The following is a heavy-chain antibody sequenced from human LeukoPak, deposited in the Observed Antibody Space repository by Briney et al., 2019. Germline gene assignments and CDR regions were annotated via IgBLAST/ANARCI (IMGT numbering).Heavy chain of an antibody. CDR3: ARDQGLTAPPPYGLDV. J-gene: IGHJ6*02. CDR1: GGTFSSYA. CDR2: IIPILGIA. D-gene: IGHD5-18*01. Sequence: ASVKVSCKASGGTFSSYAISWVRQAPGQGLEWMGRIIPILGIANYAQKFQGSVTITADTSTSTVYMELSSLRSEETAVYYCARDQGLTAPPPYGLDVWGQGTTVIVSS. V-gene: IGHV1-69*04.